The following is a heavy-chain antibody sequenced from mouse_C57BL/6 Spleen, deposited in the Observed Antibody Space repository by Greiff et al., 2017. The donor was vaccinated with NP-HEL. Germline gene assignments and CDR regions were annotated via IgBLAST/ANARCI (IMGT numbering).Heavy chain of an antibody. CDR3: ARPYDYDGPWFAY. CDR1: GFSLTSYG. CDR2: IWSDGST. J-gene: IGHJ3*01. D-gene: IGHD2-4*01. Sequence: VHLVESGPGLVAPSQSLSITCTVSGFSLTSYGVHWVRQPPGKGLEWLVVIWSDGSTTYNSALKSRLSISKDNSKSQVFLKMNSLQTDDTAMYYCARPYDYDGPWFAYWGQGTLVTVSA. V-gene: IGHV2-6*03.